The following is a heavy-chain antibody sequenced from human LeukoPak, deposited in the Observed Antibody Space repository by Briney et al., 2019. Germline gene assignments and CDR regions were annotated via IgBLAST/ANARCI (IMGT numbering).Heavy chain of an antibody. CDR2: IDPSDSYT. Sequence: GESLKISCKGSGYSFTSYWISWVRQMPGKGLEWMGRIDPSDSYTNYSPSFQGHVTISADKSIGTAYLQWSSLKASDTAMYYCARQSGDFYYYYGMDVWGKGTAVTVSS. J-gene: IGHJ6*04. V-gene: IGHV5-10-1*01. CDR3: ARQSGDFYYYYGMDV. CDR1: GYSFTSYW. D-gene: IGHD7-27*01.